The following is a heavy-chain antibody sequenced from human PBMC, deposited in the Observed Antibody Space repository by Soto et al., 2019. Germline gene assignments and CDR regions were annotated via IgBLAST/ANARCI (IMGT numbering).Heavy chain of an antibody. CDR1: GFSFNAAW. V-gene: IGHV3-15*07. Sequence: DVYLAESGGDLVKPGGSLRLSCAASGFSFNAAWMNWVRQSPGKGLEWVGRIKGRVNGETKAYAGSGRGRFTISRVDSKNMVYLEMNSLRTEDTAVYYCSADLPYGGAYAFDYWGQGNLVTVSS. CDR2: IKGRVNGETK. CDR3: SADLPYGGAYAFDY. J-gene: IGHJ4*02. D-gene: IGHD3-16*01.